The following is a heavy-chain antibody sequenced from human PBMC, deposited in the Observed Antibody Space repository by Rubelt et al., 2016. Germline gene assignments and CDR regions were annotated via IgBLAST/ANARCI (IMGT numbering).Heavy chain of an antibody. V-gene: IGHV4-34*01. CDR3: ARDGDYYYGAFDI. D-gene: IGHD3-22*01. CDR2: INHSGST. J-gene: IGHJ3*02. CDR1: GGSFSGYY. Sequence: QVQLQQWGAGLLKPSETLSLTCAVYGGSFSGYYRSWIRQPPGKGLEWIGAINHSGSTNYNPSLKVRGTISVGTSKNQFSLKLSSVTAADTAVYYCARDGDYYYGAFDIWGQGTMVTVSS.